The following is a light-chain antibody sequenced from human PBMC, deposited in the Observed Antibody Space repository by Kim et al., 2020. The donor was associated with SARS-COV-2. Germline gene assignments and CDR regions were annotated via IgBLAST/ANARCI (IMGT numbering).Light chain of an antibody. CDR1: EVGAKY. Sequence: VSPGHTASITGFGDEVGAKYVFWYQQKPGQSPVLVIYQDIKRPSGIPGRFSAPNSGNTATLTISGTQATDEADYYCQAWDSGTAVVFGGGTQLTVL. J-gene: IGLJ2*01. CDR3: QAWDSGTAVV. V-gene: IGLV3-1*01. CDR2: QDI.